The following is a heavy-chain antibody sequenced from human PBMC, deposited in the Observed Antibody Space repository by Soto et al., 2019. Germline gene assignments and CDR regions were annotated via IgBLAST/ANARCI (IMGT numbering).Heavy chain of an antibody. D-gene: IGHD3-3*01. CDR1: GGSISSGGYY. CDR3: ARGDFWSGFDY. Sequence: KTSETLSLTCTVSGGSISSGGYYWSWIRQHPGKGLEWIGYIYYSGSTYYNPSLKSRVTISVDTSKNQFSLKLSSVTAADTAVYYCARGDFWSGFDYWGQGTLVTVSS. V-gene: IGHV4-31*03. CDR2: IYYSGST. J-gene: IGHJ4*02.